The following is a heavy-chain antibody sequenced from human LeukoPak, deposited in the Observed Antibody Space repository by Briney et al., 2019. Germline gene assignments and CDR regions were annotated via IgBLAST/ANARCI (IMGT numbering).Heavy chain of an antibody. CDR2: ISYDGGNK. D-gene: IGHD6-19*01. V-gene: IGHV3-30*18. CDR3: AKGSYSSGWFPVGYFDY. J-gene: IGHJ4*02. CDR1: GFTFSSYG. Sequence: GGSLRLSCAAPGFTFSSYGMHWVRQAPGKGLEWVAVISYDGGNKYYADSVKGRFTISRDNSKNTLYLQMNSLRAEDTAVYYCAKGSYSSGWFPVGYFDYWGQGTLVTVSS.